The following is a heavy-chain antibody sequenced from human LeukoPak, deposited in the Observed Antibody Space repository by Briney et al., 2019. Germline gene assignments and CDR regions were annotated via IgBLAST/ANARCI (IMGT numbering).Heavy chain of an antibody. J-gene: IGHJ4*02. V-gene: IGHV4-59*01. D-gene: IGHD5-24*01. CDR2: IYYSGST. Sequence: SETLSLTCTVSGGSLSSYYWSWIRQPPGKGLEWFGYIYYSGSTNYNPSLTSRVTISVDTSKNQFSLNLNSVTAADTAVYYCARGGGYNSIDYWGQGTLVTVSS. CDR3: ARGGGYNSIDY. CDR1: GGSLSSYY.